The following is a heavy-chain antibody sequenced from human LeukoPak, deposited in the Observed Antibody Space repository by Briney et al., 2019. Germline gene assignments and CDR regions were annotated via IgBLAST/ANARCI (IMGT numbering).Heavy chain of an antibody. CDR2: INHSGST. D-gene: IGHD6-13*01. Sequence: LETLSLTCAVYGGSFSGYYWSWIRQPPGKGLEWIGEINHSGSTNYNPSLKSRVTISVDTSKNQFSLKLSSVTAADTGVDYCARVRYSSSWYGNNCIDPWGQGTLVTVSS. CDR1: GGSFSGYY. CDR3: ARVRYSSSWYGNNCIDP. J-gene: IGHJ5*02. V-gene: IGHV4-34*01.